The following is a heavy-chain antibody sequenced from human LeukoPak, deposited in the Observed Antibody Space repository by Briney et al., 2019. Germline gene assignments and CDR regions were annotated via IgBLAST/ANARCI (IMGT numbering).Heavy chain of an antibody. CDR1: GFTFSSYS. CDR2: ISSSSSTI. Sequence: PGGSLRLSCAASGFTFSSYSMNWVRQAPGKGLEWVSYISSSSSTIYYADSVKGRFTISRDNDKNSLYLQMNSLRDEDTAVYYCARDRVAFYYYGSGSYYYDAFDIWGQGTMVTVSS. D-gene: IGHD3-10*01. CDR3: ARDRVAFYYYGSGSYYYDAFDI. J-gene: IGHJ3*02. V-gene: IGHV3-48*02.